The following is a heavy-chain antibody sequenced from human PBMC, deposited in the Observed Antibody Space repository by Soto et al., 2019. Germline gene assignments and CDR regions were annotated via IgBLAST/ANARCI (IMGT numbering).Heavy chain of an antibody. Sequence: ASVKVSCKASGYTFTSYDINWVRQATGQGLEWMGWMNPNSGNTGYEQKFQGRITMTRNTSISTAYMELSSLRSEDTAVYYCARVGLPIVVVPAAMIDYYYYMDVWGKGTTVTVSS. D-gene: IGHD2-2*01. CDR3: ARVGLPIVVVPAAMIDYYYYMDV. CDR1: GYTFTSYD. V-gene: IGHV1-8*01. J-gene: IGHJ6*03. CDR2: MNPNSGNT.